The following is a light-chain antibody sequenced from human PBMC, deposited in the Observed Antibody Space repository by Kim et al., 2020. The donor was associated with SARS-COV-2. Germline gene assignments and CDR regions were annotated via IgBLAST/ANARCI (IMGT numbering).Light chain of an antibody. CDR2: GAS. CDR1: QSVIIN. J-gene: IGKJ4*01. Sequence: IVMTQSPATLSVSPGERATLSCRASQSVIINLAWYQQKPGQAPRLLIYGASTRATGIPARFSGSGSGTEFTLTISSLQSEDFAVYYCQQYNNRPPLTFGGGTKMDIK. CDR3: QQYNNRPPLT. V-gene: IGKV3-15*01.